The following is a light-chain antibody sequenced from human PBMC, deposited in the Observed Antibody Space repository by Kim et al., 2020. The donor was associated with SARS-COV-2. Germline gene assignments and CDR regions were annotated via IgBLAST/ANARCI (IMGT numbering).Light chain of an antibody. CDR1: SSDVGGYNY. CDR2: DVS. CDR3: CSYAGSQVV. Sequence: GQSVTISCTGTSSDVGGYNYVSWYQQHPGKAPKLMIYDVSKRPSGVPDRFSGSKSGNTASLTISGLQAEDEADYYCCSYAGSQVVFGGGTQLTV. J-gene: IGLJ2*01. V-gene: IGLV2-11*01.